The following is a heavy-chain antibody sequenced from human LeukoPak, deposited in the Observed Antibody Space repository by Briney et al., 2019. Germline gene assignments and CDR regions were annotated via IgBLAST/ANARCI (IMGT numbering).Heavy chain of an antibody. V-gene: IGHV3-23*01. D-gene: IGHD3-22*01. Sequence: RTSGTLSLTCAVSGGSISSSNWWSWVRQAPGKGLEWVSAISGSGGSTYYADSVKGRFTISRDNSKNTLYLQMNSLRAEDTAVYYCATQYRDSSGYYLPGYWGQGTLVTVSS. CDR3: ATQYRDSSGYYLPGY. CDR1: GGSISSSN. J-gene: IGHJ4*02. CDR2: ISGSGGST.